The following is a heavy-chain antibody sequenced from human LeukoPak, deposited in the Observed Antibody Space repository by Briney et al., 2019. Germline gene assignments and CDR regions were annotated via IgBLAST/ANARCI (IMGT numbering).Heavy chain of an antibody. Sequence: PSETLSLICSVSDGSISSYFWSWIRQAPGKGLEWVGYALYTGSTEYNPALKSRVTISLDTSNNQFSLRLSSVTAADTAVYYCARDNGYSYGIDYWGQGRLVTVSS. D-gene: IGHD5-18*01. CDR1: DGSISSYF. CDR2: ALYTGST. CDR3: ARDNGYSYGIDY. V-gene: IGHV4-59*01. J-gene: IGHJ4*02.